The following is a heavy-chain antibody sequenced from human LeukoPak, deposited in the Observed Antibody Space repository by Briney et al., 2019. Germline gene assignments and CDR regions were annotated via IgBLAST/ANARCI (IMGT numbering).Heavy chain of an antibody. CDR2: IDGDGSDT. D-gene: IGHD3-9*01. V-gene: IGHV3-74*01. CDR1: GFVFSSYR. J-gene: IGHJ3*01. CDR3: ATDLYVAYYDILIGSPNALDV. Sequence: GGSLRLSCAASGFVFSSYRLHWVRQAAGKGPVWVSHIDGDGSDTDYADSVKSRFTISGDNAKKTLYLQMNSLRAEDTAVYYCATDLYVAYYDILIGSPNALDVWGQGTMVTVSS.